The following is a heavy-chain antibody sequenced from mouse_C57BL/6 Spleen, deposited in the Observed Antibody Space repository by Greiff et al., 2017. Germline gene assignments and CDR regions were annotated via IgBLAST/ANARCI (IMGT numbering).Heavy chain of an antibody. Sequence: VHLVESGAELVKPGASVKISCKASGYAFSSYWMNWVKQRPGKGLEWIGQIYPGDGDTNYNGKFKGKATLTADKSSSTAYMQLSSLTSEDSAVYFCARLTGTGCFDYWGQGTTLTVSS. CDR1: GYAFSSYW. J-gene: IGHJ2*01. D-gene: IGHD4-1*01. CDR3: ARLTGTGCFDY. V-gene: IGHV1-80*01. CDR2: IYPGDGDT.